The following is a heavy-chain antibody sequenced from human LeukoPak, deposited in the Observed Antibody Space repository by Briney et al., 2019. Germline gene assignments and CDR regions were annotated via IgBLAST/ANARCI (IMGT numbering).Heavy chain of an antibody. CDR1: GVTFSNSG. Sequence: ASVKVFCKASGVTFSNSGITWVRQAPGQGLEWMGRIIPVLEEAQYAQNFQGKVTITADKSTSTAYMELHSLTSEDTAVYYCARDQLELGTHWFDPWGQGTLVTVSS. D-gene: IGHD1-1*01. J-gene: IGHJ5*02. CDR3: ARDQLELGTHWFDP. CDR2: IIPVLEEA. V-gene: IGHV1-69*04.